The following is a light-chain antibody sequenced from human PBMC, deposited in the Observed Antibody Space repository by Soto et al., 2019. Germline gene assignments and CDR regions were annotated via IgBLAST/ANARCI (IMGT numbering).Light chain of an antibody. Sequence: DIHMTQSPSSLSASVGYRVTITCQASQNIEKYLNWYQQKPGKAPNPLIYDASSLKTGVPSRFSGSGSGTDFTFTINSLPPEDFATYYCQHYDHVQVTFGQGTRLEIK. CDR1: QNIEKY. CDR3: QHYDHVQVT. J-gene: IGKJ5*01. V-gene: IGKV1-33*01. CDR2: DAS.